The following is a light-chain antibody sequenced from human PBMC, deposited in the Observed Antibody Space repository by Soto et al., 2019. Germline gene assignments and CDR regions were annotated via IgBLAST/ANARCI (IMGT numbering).Light chain of an antibody. CDR1: QSVANNY. Sequence: EIVLTQSPGTLSLSPGERASLSCRASQSVANNYLAWYQQKPGQALRLLISGASSRATGIPDRFSGSGSGTDFTLTISRLEAEDFAVYFCQHYATSPLTFGGGTKVEIK. CDR2: GAS. V-gene: IGKV3-20*01. J-gene: IGKJ4*01. CDR3: QHYATSPLT.